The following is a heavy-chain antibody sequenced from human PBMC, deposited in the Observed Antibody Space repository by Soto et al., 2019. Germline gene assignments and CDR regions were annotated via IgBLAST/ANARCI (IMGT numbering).Heavy chain of an antibody. D-gene: IGHD2-8*02. Sequence: PXGALRLSSPASRFTFSDYYMSWIRQAPGKGPEWVSYISSSGHTIYNADSVKGRFTISRDNAKNSLYLQMNSLTVEDTAVYYCARDLVGISTGFFDNWGQGTLVTVSS. V-gene: IGHV3-11*01. CDR1: RFTFSDYY. CDR3: ARDLVGISTGFFDN. CDR2: ISSSGHTI. J-gene: IGHJ4*02.